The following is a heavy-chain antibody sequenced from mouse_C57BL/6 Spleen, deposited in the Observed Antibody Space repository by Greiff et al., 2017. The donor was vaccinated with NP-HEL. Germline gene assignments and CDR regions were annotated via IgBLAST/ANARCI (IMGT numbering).Heavy chain of an antibody. D-gene: IGHD2-5*01. V-gene: IGHV1-55*01. CDR3: ARGRYSNYVEYYSMDY. CDR2: IYPGSGST. Sequence: QVQLQQPGSSLVKPGASVKMSCKASGYTFTSYWITWVKQRPGQGLEWIGDIYPGSGSTNYNEKFKSKATLTVETSSSTAYMQLSSLTSEDSAVYYCARGRYSNYVEYYSMDYWGQGTSVTVSS. CDR1: GYTFTSYW. J-gene: IGHJ4*01.